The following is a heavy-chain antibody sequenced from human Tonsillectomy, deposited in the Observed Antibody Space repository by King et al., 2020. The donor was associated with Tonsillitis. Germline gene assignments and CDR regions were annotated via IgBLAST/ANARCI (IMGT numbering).Heavy chain of an antibody. V-gene: IGHV1-3*01. CDR1: GYTFTTYA. D-gene: IGHD3-3*01. J-gene: IGHJ3*02. Sequence: VQLVQSGAEVKKPGASVKVSCKASGYTFTTYALHWVRQAPGQRLEWMGWINAGNGNTQYSQNFQGRVTITRDTSASTAYMELSSLRSEDTAVYYCARRELSGYQGDAFDIWGQGTMVTVSS. CDR2: INAGNGNT. CDR3: ARRELSGYQGDAFDI.